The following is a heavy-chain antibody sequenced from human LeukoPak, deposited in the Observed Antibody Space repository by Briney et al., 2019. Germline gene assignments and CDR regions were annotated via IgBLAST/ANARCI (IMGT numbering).Heavy chain of an antibody. CDR2: IKQDGSEK. D-gene: IGHD3-10*01. CDR1: GFTFSSYW. Sequence: GGSLRLSCAASGFTFSSYWMSWVRQAPGKGLEWVANIKQDGSEKYYVDSVKGRFTISRDNAKNSLYLQMNSLRAEDTAVYYCARGGKMSNYYTYDAFAIWGQGTMVTVSS. CDR3: ARGGKMSNYYTYDAFAI. J-gene: IGHJ3*02. V-gene: IGHV3-7*01.